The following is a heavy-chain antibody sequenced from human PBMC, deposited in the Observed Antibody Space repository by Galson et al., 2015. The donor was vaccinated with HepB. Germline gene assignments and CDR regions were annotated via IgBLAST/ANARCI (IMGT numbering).Heavy chain of an antibody. D-gene: IGHD2-15*01. CDR3: AKEIGHHSNIMDV. V-gene: IGHV3-9*01. Sequence: SVKLSCAASGFSFDDYAMHWVRQAPGQGLEWVSGISGISETIGYADSVKGRFTISRDNAKNTLYLQMNSLRSEDTALYYCAKEIGHHSNIMDVWGEGTTVTVSS. CDR1: GFSFDDYA. J-gene: IGHJ6*04. CDR2: ISGISETI.